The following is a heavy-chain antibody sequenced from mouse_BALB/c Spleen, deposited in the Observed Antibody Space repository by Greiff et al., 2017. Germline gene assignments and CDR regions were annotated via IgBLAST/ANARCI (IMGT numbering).Heavy chain of an antibody. V-gene: IGHV5-6-4*01. CDR2: ISSGGSYT. CDR3: TREVITAFAY. Sequence: EVKLVESGGGLVKPGGSLKLSCAASGFTFSSYTMSWVRQTPEKRLEWVATISSGGSYTYYPDSVKGRFTISRDNAKNTLYLQMSSLKSEDTAMYYCTREVITAFAYWGQGTLVTVSA. D-gene: IGHD2-4*01. J-gene: IGHJ3*01. CDR1: GFTFSSYT.